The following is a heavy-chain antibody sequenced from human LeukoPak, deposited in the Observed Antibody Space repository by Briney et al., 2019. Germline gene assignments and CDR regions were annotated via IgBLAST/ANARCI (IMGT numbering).Heavy chain of an antibody. J-gene: IGHJ4*02. CDR2: IYYSGST. CDR1: GGSISSGGYY. Sequence: KASETLSLTCTVSGGSISSGGYYWSWIRQPPGKGLEWIGYIYYSGSTNYNPSLKSRVTISVDTSKNQFSLKLSSVTAADTAVYYCARLFRGPSVYDYVWGSYLYYFDYWGQGTLVTVSS. D-gene: IGHD3-16*02. CDR3: ARLFRGPSVYDYVWGSYLYYFDY. V-gene: IGHV4-61*08.